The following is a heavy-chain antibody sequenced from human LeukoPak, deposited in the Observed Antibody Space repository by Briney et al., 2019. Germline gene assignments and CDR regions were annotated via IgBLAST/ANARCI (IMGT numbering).Heavy chain of an antibody. J-gene: IGHJ4*02. Sequence: SETLSLTCAVYGGSFSGYYWSWIRQPPGKGLEWIGEINHSGSTNYNPSLKSRVTISVDTSKNQFSLKLSSVTAADTAVYYCARGPWGGYGSFDYWGQGTLVTVSS. V-gene: IGHV4-34*01. D-gene: IGHD5-12*01. CDR3: ARGPWGGYGSFDY. CDR2: INHSGST. CDR1: GGSFSGYY.